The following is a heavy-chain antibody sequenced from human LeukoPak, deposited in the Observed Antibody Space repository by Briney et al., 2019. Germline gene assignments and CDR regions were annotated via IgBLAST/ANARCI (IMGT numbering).Heavy chain of an antibody. J-gene: IGHJ4*02. CDR1: GGSISSSSYY. V-gene: IGHV4-39*07. CDR3: ARVNGQWLVVG. Sequence: SETLSLTCSVSGGSISSSSYYWGWIRQPPGKGLEWIGSIYYGGTTYYNPSLKSRVTISVDTSKNQFSLKLSSVTAADTAVYYCARVNGQWLVVGWGQGTLVTVSS. CDR2: IYYGGTT. D-gene: IGHD6-19*01.